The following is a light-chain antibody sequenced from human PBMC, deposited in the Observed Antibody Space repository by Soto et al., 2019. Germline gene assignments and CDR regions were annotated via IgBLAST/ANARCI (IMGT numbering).Light chain of an antibody. Sequence: QSVLTQPASVSGSPGQSIPISCTGTSRDVGSYNLVSWYQHHPGKAPKLMIYEGSKRPSGVSNRFSGSKSGNTASLTISGLQAEDEADYYCCSFAGSSTYVFGTGTKVTVL. CDR3: CSFAGSSTYV. CDR1: SRDVGSYNL. CDR2: EGS. J-gene: IGLJ1*01. V-gene: IGLV2-23*01.